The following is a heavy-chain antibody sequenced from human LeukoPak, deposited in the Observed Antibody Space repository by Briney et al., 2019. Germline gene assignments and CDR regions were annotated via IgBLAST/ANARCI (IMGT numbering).Heavy chain of an antibody. J-gene: IGHJ4*02. V-gene: IGHV4-59*01. Sequence: SETLSLTCTVSGGSISSYYWSWIRQPPGKGLEWIGYIYYSGSTNYNPSLKSRVTISVDTSKNQFSLKLSSVTAADTAVYYCARGGEYYYDSSGYHHYFDYWGQGTLVTVSS. D-gene: IGHD3-22*01. CDR3: ARGGEYYYDSSGYHHYFDY. CDR2: IYYSGST. CDR1: GGSISSYY.